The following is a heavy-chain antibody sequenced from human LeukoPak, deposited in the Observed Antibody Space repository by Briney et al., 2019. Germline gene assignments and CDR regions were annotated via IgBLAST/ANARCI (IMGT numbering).Heavy chain of an antibody. J-gene: IGHJ4*02. Sequence: SETLSLTCAVYGGSFSGYYWSWIRQPPGKGLEWIGEINHSGSTNYNPSLKSRVTISVDTSKNQFSLKLSSVTAADTAVYYCARGSKLERRGRVFDYWGQGTLVTVSS. V-gene: IGHV4-34*01. CDR3: ARGSKLERRGRVFDY. D-gene: IGHD1-1*01. CDR2: INHSGST. CDR1: GGSFSGYY.